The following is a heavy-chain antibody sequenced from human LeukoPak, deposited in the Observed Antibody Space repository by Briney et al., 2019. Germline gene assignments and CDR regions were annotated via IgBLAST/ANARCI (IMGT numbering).Heavy chain of an antibody. CDR3: ARLPNYYESGGYFSFVY. Sequence: SETLSLTCTVSGVSVSSASYHWSWIRQPPGKGLAWIGRFYTTGSTNYNPSLMSRVTISVDTSKNQFSLQLNSVTAADTAVYYCARLPNYYESGGYFSFVYWGQGTLVTVSS. D-gene: IGHD3-22*01. CDR1: GVSVSSASYH. CDR2: FYTTGST. V-gene: IGHV4-61*01. J-gene: IGHJ4*02.